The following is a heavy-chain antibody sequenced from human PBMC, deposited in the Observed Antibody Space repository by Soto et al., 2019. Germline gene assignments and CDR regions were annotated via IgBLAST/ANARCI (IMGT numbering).Heavy chain of an antibody. J-gene: IGHJ5*02. CDR1: GGSISSTNW. V-gene: IGHV4-4*02. CDR3: ATLPPRIELAVLPIPT. CDR2: IYHTGST. D-gene: IGHD2-8*02. Sequence: QVQLRESGPGPVKPSGTLSLSCTVSGGSISSTNWWTWVRQSPGKGLEWIGEIYHTGSTTYNPSLWGRVTMSVDKSNNQFSLKLRYVTAADTAMYYCATLPPRIELAVLPIPTWGQGTLVTVSA.